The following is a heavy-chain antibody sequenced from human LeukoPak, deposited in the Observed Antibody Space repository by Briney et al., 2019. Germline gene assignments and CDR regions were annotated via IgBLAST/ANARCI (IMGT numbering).Heavy chain of an antibody. V-gene: IGHV5-51*01. D-gene: IGHD3-3*01. CDR2: IYPGDSDT. CDR3: ARGLRPPYYDFWSGSYYFDY. CDR1: GYSFTSYW. Sequence: GESLKISCKRSGYSFTSYWIGWVRQMPGKGLEWMGIIYPGDSDTRYSPSFQGQVTISADKSISTAYLQWSSLKASDTAMYYCARGLRPPYYDFWSGSYYFDYWGQGTLVTVSS. J-gene: IGHJ4*02.